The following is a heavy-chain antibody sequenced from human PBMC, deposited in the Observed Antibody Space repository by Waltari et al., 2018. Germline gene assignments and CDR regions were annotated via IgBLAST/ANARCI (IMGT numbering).Heavy chain of an antibody. J-gene: IGHJ1*01. CDR1: GFSFSSFG. CDR2: ISASGTFV. V-gene: IGHV3-21*02. CDR3: VRGRLTTVVTPWDF. Sequence: EVQLVESGGGLVKPGGSLRLVCTASGFSFSSFGMNWVRQAPGKGLELVSFISASGTFVYYVDSVKGRFTMSRDNAKNSVYLQLNGLRAEDTGEYYCVRGRLTTVVTPWDFWGQGTQVTVSS. D-gene: IGHD4-17*01.